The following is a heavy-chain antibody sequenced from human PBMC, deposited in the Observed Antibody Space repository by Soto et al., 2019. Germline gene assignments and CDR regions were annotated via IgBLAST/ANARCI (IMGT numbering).Heavy chain of an antibody. V-gene: IGHV4-39*01. D-gene: IGHD3-10*01. J-gene: IGHJ4*02. CDR3: AVRGSGSNSDY. Sequence: QLQLQESGPGLVKPSETLSLTCTVSGGSISSSSYYWGWIRQPPGKGLEWIGSIYYSGSTYYNPSLKSRVTTSVETSKNQVSLNVCSVTDAGTAVYYCAVRGSGSNSDYCGQGTLGTVSS. CDR1: GGSISSSSYY. CDR2: IYYSGST.